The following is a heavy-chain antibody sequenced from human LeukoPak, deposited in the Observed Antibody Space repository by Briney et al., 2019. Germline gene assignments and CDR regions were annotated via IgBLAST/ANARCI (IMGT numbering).Heavy chain of an antibody. D-gene: IGHD2-2*01. CDR2: ISSSSSYI. CDR3: ARDPYCSSTSCYERYFDY. CDR1: GFTFSSYS. Sequence: PGGSLRLSCAASGFTFSSYSMNWVRQAPGKGLEWVSSISSSSSYIYYADSVKGRFTISRDNAKNSLYLQMNSLRAEDTAVYYCARDPYCSSTSCYERYFDYWGQGTLVTVSS. J-gene: IGHJ4*02. V-gene: IGHV3-21*01.